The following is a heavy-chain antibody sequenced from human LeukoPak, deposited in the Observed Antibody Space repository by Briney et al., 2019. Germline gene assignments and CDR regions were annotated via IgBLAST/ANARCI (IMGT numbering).Heavy chain of an antibody. CDR3: ARGAHYYDSSGLLDY. D-gene: IGHD3-22*01. Sequence: SETLSLTCTVSGGSINSTNYYWGWIRQPPGKGLEWIGSIYYSGSTYYNPSLRSRVTISVDTSKNQFSLKLTSVTAADTGVYYCARGAHYYDSSGLLDYWGQGTLVTVSS. J-gene: IGHJ4*02. V-gene: IGHV4-39*01. CDR1: GGSINSTNYY. CDR2: IYYSGST.